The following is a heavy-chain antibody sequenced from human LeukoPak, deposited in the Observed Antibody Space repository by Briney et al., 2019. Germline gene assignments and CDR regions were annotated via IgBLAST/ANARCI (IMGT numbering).Heavy chain of an antibody. D-gene: IGHD6-19*01. CDR1: GYTFTGYY. J-gene: IGHJ4*02. V-gene: IGHV1-2*06. Sequence: ASVKVSCKASGYTFTGYYMHWVRQAPGRGLEWMGRINPNSGGTNYAQKFQGRVTMTRDTSISTAYMELSRLRSDDTAVYYCARTVAGDRIDYWGQGTLVTVSS. CDR2: INPNSGGT. CDR3: ARTVAGDRIDY.